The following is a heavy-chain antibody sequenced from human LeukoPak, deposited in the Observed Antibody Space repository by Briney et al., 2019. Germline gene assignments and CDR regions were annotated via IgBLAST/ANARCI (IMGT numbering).Heavy chain of an antibody. V-gene: IGHV4-4*07. Sequence: SETLSLTCTVSGGSISSYYWSWIRQPAGKGLEWIGRIYASGGTNYNPSLKSRLTISVDKSKNQFSLRLSSVTAADTAVYYCARSVGYCSSASCYVNWFDPWGQGTLVTASS. J-gene: IGHJ5*02. CDR1: GGSISSYY. CDR2: IYASGGT. D-gene: IGHD2-2*01. CDR3: ARSVGYCSSASCYVNWFDP.